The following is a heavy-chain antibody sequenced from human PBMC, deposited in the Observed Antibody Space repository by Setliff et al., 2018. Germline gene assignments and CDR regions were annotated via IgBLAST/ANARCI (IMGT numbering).Heavy chain of an antibody. V-gene: IGHV1-18*01. J-gene: IGHJ4*02. D-gene: IGHD2-15*01. CDR3: ARGRGPDIVVTIPGDY. CDR2: ISPYSGKT. Sequence: GASVKVSCKTSGYNFITLGINWVRQAPGQGLEWVGWISPYSGKTDYAQKFQGRVIMTIDSTTTTAYMELKNLRSDDTAVYFCARGRGPDIVVTIPGDYWGQGILVTVSS. CDR1: GYNFITLG.